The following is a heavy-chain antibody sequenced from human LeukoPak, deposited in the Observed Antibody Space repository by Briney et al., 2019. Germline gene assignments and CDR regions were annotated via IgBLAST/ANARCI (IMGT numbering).Heavy chain of an antibody. CDR1: GGPISSYY. J-gene: IGHJ6*04. V-gene: IGHV4-59*01. Sequence: SETLSLTCTGPGGPISSYYWSWIRQPPGKGLEWIGYIYYSGSTNYEPSLQSRVTRSVDSSKKPFSLKLSSVTAADTAVYYCARAPSAIVVVPAAPPRYYYYGMDVWGKGTTVTVSS. CDR2: IYYSGST. CDR3: ARAPSAIVVVPAAPPRYYYYGMDV. D-gene: IGHD2-2*01.